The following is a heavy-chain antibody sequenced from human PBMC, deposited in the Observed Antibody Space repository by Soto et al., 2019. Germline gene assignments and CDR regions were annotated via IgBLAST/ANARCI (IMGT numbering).Heavy chain of an antibody. CDR1: GYTFTSYY. Sequence: ASVKVSCKASGYTFTSYYMHWVRQAPGQGLEWMGIINPSGGSTSYAQKIQGRDTMTRDTSTSTVYMELSSLRSEDTAVYYCASDWVRDHSSSWYLENHYYYAMDVWGQGTTVTVSS. CDR3: ASDWVRDHSSSWYLENHYYYAMDV. CDR2: INPSGGST. D-gene: IGHD6-13*01. V-gene: IGHV1-46*01. J-gene: IGHJ6*02.